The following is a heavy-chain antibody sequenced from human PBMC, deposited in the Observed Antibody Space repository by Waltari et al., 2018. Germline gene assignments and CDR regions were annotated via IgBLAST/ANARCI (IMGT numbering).Heavy chain of an antibody. V-gene: IGHV4-39*07. D-gene: IGHD3-10*01. J-gene: IGHJ4*02. CDR1: GGSISSSSYY. Sequence: QLQLQESGPGLVKPSETLSLTCTVSGGSISSSSYYWGWIRQPPGKGLEWIGSIYYSGSTSYNPSCKSRVTISVDTSKNQFSLKLSSVTAADTAVYYCARGAGYYYGSGSYSHFDYWGQGTLVTVSS. CDR3: ARGAGYYYGSGSYSHFDY. CDR2: IYYSGST.